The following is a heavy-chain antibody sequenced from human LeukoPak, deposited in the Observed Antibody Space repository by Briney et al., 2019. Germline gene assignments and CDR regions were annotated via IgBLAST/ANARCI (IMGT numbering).Heavy chain of an antibody. CDR2: ISSSSSYT. V-gene: IGHV3-11*06. J-gene: IGHJ4*02. D-gene: IGHD6-19*01. Sequence: GESLRLSCAASGFTFSDYYMSWIRQAPGKGLEWVSYISSSSSYTNYADSVKGRFTISRDNAKNSLYLQMNSLRAEDTAVYYCARAYSSGWYGDYWGQGTLVTVSS. CDR3: ARAYSSGWYGDY. CDR1: GFTFSDYY.